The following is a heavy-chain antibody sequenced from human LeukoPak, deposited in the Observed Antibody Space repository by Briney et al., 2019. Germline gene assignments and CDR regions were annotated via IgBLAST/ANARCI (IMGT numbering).Heavy chain of an antibody. Sequence: PGRSLRLSCAASGFTFDDYAMHWVRQGPGKGLEWVSGISWNSGSIGYGDSVKGRFTVSRDSAKNSLYLQMNSLRAEDTALYYCAKAIGGSYYWYFDLWGRGTLVTVSS. D-gene: IGHD3-10*01. CDR3: AKAIGGSYYWYFDL. V-gene: IGHV3-9*01. CDR1: GFTFDDYA. J-gene: IGHJ2*01. CDR2: ISWNSGSI.